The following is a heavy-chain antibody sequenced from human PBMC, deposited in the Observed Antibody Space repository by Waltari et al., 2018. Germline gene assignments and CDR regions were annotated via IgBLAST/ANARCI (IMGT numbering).Heavy chain of an antibody. V-gene: IGHV4-34*01. CDR2: INHSGST. J-gene: IGHJ5*02. Sequence: QVHLQQWGVGLLKPAETLSLTRAVYGGSFRRHYCSWIRQPPGAGLEWIGEINHSGSTNYNPSLKSRVTISVDTSKNQFSLKLSSVTAADTAVYYCARGRDDYGDYDDLNWFDPWGQGTLVTVSS. D-gene: IGHD4-17*01. CDR1: GGSFRRHY. CDR3: ARGRDDYGDYDDLNWFDP.